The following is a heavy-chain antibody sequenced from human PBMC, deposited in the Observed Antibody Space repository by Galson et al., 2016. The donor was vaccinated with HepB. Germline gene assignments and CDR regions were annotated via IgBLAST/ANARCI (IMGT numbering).Heavy chain of an antibody. CDR2: ISASGDST. CDR1: GFNFNTYV. J-gene: IGHJ4*02. Sequence: SLRLSCAVSGFNFNTYVMSWVRQAPGKGLEWVSGISASGDSTHYADSVKGRFTISRDNSKNTLFLQMNSLRAEDTAKYSCERRMQMDYGYYFDYWGQGTLVTASS. D-gene: IGHD4-17*01. V-gene: IGHV3-23*01. CDR3: ERRMQMDYGYYFDY.